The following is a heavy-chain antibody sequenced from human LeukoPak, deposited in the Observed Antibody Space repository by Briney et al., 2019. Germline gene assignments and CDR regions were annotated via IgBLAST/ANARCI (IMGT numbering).Heavy chain of an antibody. CDR3: AKAGATVATYYYYYMDV. V-gene: IGHV3-23*01. D-gene: IGHD4-17*01. CDR1: GFTFSSYA. Sequence: GGSLTLSCAASGFTFSSYAMSWVRQAPGKGLEWVSAISGSGGSTYYADSVKGRFTISRDNSKNTLYLQMNSLRAEDTAVYYCAKAGATVATYYYYYMDVWGKGTTVTISS. J-gene: IGHJ6*03. CDR2: ISGSGGST.